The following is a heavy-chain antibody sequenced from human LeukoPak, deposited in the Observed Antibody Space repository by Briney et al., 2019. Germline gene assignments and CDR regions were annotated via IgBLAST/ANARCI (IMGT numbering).Heavy chain of an antibody. CDR1: GFTFSTYS. J-gene: IGHJ4*02. D-gene: IGHD6-6*01. Sequence: GGSLRLSCAASGFTFSTYSMNWVRQAPGKGLEWVSSIGTTSNDICYADSVKGRFTISRDNAKNSLFLQMISLRLEDTAVYYCARDPYDSLSSFDLWGQGTLVTVSS. CDR2: IGTTSNDI. CDR3: ARDPYDSLSSFDL. V-gene: IGHV3-21*01.